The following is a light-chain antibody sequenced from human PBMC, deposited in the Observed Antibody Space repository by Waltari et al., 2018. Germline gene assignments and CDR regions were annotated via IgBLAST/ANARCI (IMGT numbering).Light chain of an antibody. CDR3: AAWDDSLSGPV. CDR2: KGN. Sequence: QSVLTQPPSASGTAGQRVTLACSGSNSNIERNYVYWYQQLPGRATKLLSYKGNARPHGVHVRFSGATSGTSAALAISGLRSEDEGDYYCAAWDDSLSGPVFGGGTKLTVL. CDR1: NSNIERNY. V-gene: IGLV1-47*01. J-gene: IGLJ2*01.